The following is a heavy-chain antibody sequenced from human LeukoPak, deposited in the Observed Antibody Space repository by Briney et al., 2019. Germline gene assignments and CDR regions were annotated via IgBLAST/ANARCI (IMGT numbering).Heavy chain of an antibody. Sequence: SETLSLTCTVSGGSISSSSYYWGWIRQPPRKGLEWIGSIYYSGSTYYNPSLKSRVTISVDTSKNQFSLKLSSVTAADTAVYYCARKGIAVAGTGDYWGQGTLVTVSS. D-gene: IGHD6-19*01. J-gene: IGHJ4*02. CDR3: ARKGIAVAGTGDY. CDR1: GGSISSSSYY. V-gene: IGHV4-39*01. CDR2: IYYSGST.